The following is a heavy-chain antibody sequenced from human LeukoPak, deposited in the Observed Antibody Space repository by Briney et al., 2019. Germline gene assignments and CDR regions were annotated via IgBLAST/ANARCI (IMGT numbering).Heavy chain of an antibody. V-gene: IGHV3-7*01. J-gene: IGHJ6*03. CDR3: AREAYCGGPSCFAVNYMDV. D-gene: IGHD2-21*01. CDR2: IKGDGSET. Sequence: PGGSLRLSCVASGSGFTFSEYWMGWVRQAPGERLEWVGNIKGDGSETYYVDSVKGRFSVSRDNSNNSVHLHRNSLRGDDTALYRCAREAYCGGPSCFAVNYMDVWGKGTTVTVSS. CDR1: GSGFTFSEYW.